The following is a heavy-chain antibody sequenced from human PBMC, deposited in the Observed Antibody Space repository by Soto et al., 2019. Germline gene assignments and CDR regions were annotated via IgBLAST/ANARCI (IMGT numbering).Heavy chain of an antibody. CDR3: ARHFNVLRFLEWSRDNDY. V-gene: IGHV3-48*01. Sequence: GGSLRLSCAASGFTFSSYSMNWVRQAPGKGLEWVSYISSSSSTIYYADSVKGRFTISRDNAKNSLYLQMNSLRAEDTAVYYCARHFNVLRFLEWSRDNDYWCQGTLVTVSS. J-gene: IGHJ4*02. CDR2: ISSSSSTI. D-gene: IGHD3-3*01. CDR1: GFTFSSYS.